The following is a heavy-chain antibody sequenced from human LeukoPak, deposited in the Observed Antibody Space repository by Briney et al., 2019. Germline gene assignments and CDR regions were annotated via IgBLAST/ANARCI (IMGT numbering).Heavy chain of an antibody. D-gene: IGHD3-10*01. V-gene: IGHV3-74*01. J-gene: IGHJ4*02. CDR1: GFTFSVYW. CDR3: ARSGYYNGYDY. CDR2: ISSGWSIT. Sequence: GRSLRLSCVTSGFTFSVYWMHWVRHVPGKRLMGVSRISSGWSITTYADSVKARFTISRDIARNTLYLQMSSLTADDTAVYYCARSGYYNGYDYWGQGTLVTVSS.